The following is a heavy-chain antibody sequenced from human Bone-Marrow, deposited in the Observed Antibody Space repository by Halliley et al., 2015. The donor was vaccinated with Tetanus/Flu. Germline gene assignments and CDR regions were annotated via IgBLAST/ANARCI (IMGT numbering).Heavy chain of an antibody. CDR3: ARGGSGQYSAYFGS. V-gene: IGHV5-51*01. CDR2: ISPGDSDT. Sequence: QLVQSGAEVKKPGESLKISCKGSGYSFTNYWIGWVRQMPGKGLEWMGMISPGDSDTRYSPSFQGQVTISADKSITTAYLQWTSRKAPDPAIYFCARGGSGQYSAYFGSWGQGTLVTASS. J-gene: IGHJ4*02. CDR1: GYSFTNYW. D-gene: IGHD1-26*01.